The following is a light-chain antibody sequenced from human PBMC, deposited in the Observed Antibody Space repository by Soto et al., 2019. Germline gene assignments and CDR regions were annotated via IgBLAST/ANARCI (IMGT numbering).Light chain of an antibody. J-gene: IGKJ2*01. CDR1: QSVLYTSNNKNY. CDR3: QQYYNIPHT. Sequence: DIVMTQSPDSLTVSLGARATITCKSSQSVLYTSNNKNYIAWYQQKPGQPPKLLIYWASSRESGVPDRFSGSGSVTDFTLSISSLQAEDVAAYYCQQYYNIPHTFGQGTKLEIK. CDR2: WAS. V-gene: IGKV4-1*01.